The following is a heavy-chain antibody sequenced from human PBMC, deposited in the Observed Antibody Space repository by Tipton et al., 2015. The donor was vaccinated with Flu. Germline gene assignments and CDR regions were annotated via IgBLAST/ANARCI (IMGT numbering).Heavy chain of an antibody. V-gene: IGHV4-39*01. D-gene: IGHD3-10*02. J-gene: IGHJ4*02. Sequence: PGLVKPSETLSLTCTVSSGSIRSTDYFCAWIRQPPGKGLEWIGSIYYNGDIYYNPSLKSRVTISVDTSENQFSLRLSSVTAADTAVYYCARLSYYDVDLKNFYFDYWGQGALVTVSS. CDR1: SGSIRSTDYF. CDR2: IYYNGDI. CDR3: ARLSYYDVDLKNFYFDY.